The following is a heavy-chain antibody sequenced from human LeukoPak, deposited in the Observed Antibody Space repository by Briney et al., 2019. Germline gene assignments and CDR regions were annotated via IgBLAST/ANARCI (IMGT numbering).Heavy chain of an antibody. CDR2: ISSSSSYI. V-gene: IGHV3-21*04. CDR1: GFTFSSYS. D-gene: IGHD4-17*01. CDR3: AKDGNYGGNYFDY. Sequence: GGSLRLSCAASGFTFSSYSMNWVRQAPGKGLEWVSSISSSSSYIYYADSVKGRFTISRDNSKNTLYLQMNSLRAEDTAVYYCAKDGNYGGNYFDYWGQGTLVTVSS. J-gene: IGHJ4*02.